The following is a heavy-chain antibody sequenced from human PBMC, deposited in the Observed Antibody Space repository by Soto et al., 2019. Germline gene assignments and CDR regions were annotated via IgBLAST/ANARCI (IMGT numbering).Heavy chain of an antibody. CDR2: INHSGST. Sequence: SETLSLTCAVYGGSFSGYYWSWIRQPPGKGLEWIGEINHSGSTNYNPSLKSRVTISVDTSKNQFSLKLSSVTAADTAVYYCARGIRAGIAAAGRSFATKTYNWFVPWGQGTLVTVSS. CDR1: GGSFSGYY. CDR3: ARGIRAGIAAAGRSFATKTYNWFVP. J-gene: IGHJ5*02. V-gene: IGHV4-34*01. D-gene: IGHD6-13*01.